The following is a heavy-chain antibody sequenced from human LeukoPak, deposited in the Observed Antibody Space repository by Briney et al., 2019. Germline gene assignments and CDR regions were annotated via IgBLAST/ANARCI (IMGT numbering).Heavy chain of an antibody. J-gene: IGHJ4*02. CDR1: GGSFSGYY. CDR3: ASLYSGSYDAGSDY. V-gene: IGHV4-34*01. D-gene: IGHD1-26*01. CDR2: INHSGST. Sequence: SETLSLTCAAYGGSFSGYYWSWIRQPPGKGLEWIGEINHSGSTNYNPSLKSRVTISVDTSKNQFSLKLSSVTAADTAVYYCASLYSGSYDAGSDYWGQGTLVTVSS.